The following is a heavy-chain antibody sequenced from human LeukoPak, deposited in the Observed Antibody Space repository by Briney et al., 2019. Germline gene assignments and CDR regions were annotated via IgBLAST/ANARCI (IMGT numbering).Heavy chain of an antibody. CDR1: GFSFSTYA. CDR3: ARDLRGQEDV. D-gene: IGHD3-10*01. CDR2: IYSGGST. V-gene: IGHV3-53*04. J-gene: IGHJ6*02. Sequence: GGSLRLSCAASGFSFSTYAMSWVRQAPGKGLEWVSVIYSGGSTYYADSVKGRFTISRHNSKNTLYLQMNSLRAEDTAVYYCARDLRGQEDVWGQGTTVTVSS.